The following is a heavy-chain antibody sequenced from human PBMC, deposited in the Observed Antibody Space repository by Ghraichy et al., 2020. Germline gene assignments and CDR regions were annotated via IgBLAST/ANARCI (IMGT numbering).Heavy chain of an antibody. CDR2: INPNSGDT. Sequence: AGQAPGQGGAGVGWINPNSGDTGYAEDFQGRVTMTGDTSTSTVYMELTSLTSEDTAVYFCAREGDFGNYYYYMDVWGKGTTVTVTS. CDR3: AREGDFGNYYYYMDV. D-gene: IGHD3-3*01. J-gene: IGHJ6*03. V-gene: IGHV1-8*01.